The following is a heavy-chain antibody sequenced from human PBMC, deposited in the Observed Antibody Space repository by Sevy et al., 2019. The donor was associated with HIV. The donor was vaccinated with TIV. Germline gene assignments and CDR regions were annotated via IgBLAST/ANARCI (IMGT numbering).Heavy chain of an antibody. J-gene: IGHJ3*02. CDR1: GFTFSSYW. Sequence: GGSLRLSCAASGFTFSSYWMSWVRQAPGKGLEWVANIKQDGSEKYYVDSVKGRFTISRDNAKNSLYLQMNSLRAEDTAVYYCARVEDDYFLVRHDAFDIWGQGTMVTVSS. V-gene: IGHV3-7*03. CDR2: IKQDGSEK. D-gene: IGHD4-17*01. CDR3: ARVEDDYFLVRHDAFDI.